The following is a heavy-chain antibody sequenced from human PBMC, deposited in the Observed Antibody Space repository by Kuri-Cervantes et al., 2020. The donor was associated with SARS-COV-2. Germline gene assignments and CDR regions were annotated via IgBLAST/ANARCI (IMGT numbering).Heavy chain of an antibody. CDR2: ISGSGGST. V-gene: IGHV3-23*01. CDR3: AKWTMVVSAFDI. J-gene: IGHJ3*02. Sequence: GGSLRLSCAASGFSFSSYGMSWVRQAPGKGLEWVSAISGSGGSTYYADSVKGRFTISRDNSKNTLYLQMNSLRAEDTAVYYCAKWTMVVSAFDIWGQGTMVTVSS. CDR1: GFSFSSYG. D-gene: IGHD4/OR15-4a*01.